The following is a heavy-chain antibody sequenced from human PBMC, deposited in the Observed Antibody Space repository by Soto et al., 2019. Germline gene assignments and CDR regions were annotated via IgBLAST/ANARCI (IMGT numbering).Heavy chain of an antibody. J-gene: IGHJ6*02. CDR3: VRIGITFMRGRIRGDHYGLAV. Sequence: EVRLVESGGGLVKPGGSLRISCAASGFTFSSYTMNWVRQAPGKGLEWVANINGVGTYVYYIDSVQGRFTISRDNAKNSVYLKMNSLRVDATAVYYCVRIGITFMRGRIRGDHYGLAVWGQGTTVTVSS. V-gene: IGHV3-21*01. CDR1: GFTFSSYT. CDR2: INGVGTYV. D-gene: IGHD3-10*01.